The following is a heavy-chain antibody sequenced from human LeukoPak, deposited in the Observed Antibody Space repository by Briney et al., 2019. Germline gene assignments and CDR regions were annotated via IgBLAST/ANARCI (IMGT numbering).Heavy chain of an antibody. V-gene: IGHV4-59*01. CDR3: ARDLYCTNGVCLDY. D-gene: IGHD2-8*01. CDR1: GGSISSYY. J-gene: IGHJ4*02. Sequence: SETLSLTCTVSGGSISSYYWSWIRQPPGKGLEWIGYIYYSGSTNYNPSLKSRVTISVDTSKNQFSLKLSSATAADTAAYYCARDLYCTNGVCLDYWGQGTLVTVSS. CDR2: IYYSGST.